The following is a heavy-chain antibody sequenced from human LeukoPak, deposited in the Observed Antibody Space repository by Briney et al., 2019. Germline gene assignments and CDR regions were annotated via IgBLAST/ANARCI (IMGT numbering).Heavy chain of an antibody. Sequence: GGSLRLSCAASGFTFSSYWMSWVRQAPGKGLEWVANINQDGSEKYHVDSVKGRFTISRDNAKNSLSLQMNSLRAEDTAVYYCAREPQGDSSGYDAFDIWGQGTMVTVSS. J-gene: IGHJ3*02. CDR2: INQDGSEK. D-gene: IGHD3-22*01. V-gene: IGHV3-7*05. CDR3: AREPQGDSSGYDAFDI. CDR1: GFTFSSYW.